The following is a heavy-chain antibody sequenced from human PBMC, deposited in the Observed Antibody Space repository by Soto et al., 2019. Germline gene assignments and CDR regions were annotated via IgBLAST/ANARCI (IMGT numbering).Heavy chain of an antibody. V-gene: IGHV3-30-3*01. CDR3: ESDRGLRSGWYLDY. Sequence: PGGSLRLSCAAPGFTFSSYAMHWVRQAPGKGLEWVAVISYDGSNKYYADSVKGRFTISRDNSKNTLYLQMNSLRAEDTAVYLCESDRGLRSGWYLDYWGQGTLVTVSS. CDR2: ISYDGSNK. J-gene: IGHJ4*02. CDR1: GFTFSSYA. D-gene: IGHD3-3*01.